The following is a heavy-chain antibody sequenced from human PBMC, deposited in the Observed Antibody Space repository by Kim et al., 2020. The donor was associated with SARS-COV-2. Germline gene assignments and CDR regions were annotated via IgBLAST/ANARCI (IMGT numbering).Heavy chain of an antibody. D-gene: IGHD6-6*01. CDR1: GFTFSSYA. Sequence: GGSLRLSCAASGFTFSSYAMHWVRQAPGKGLEWVAVISYDGSNKYYADSVKGRFTISRDNSKNTLYLQMNSLRAEDTAVYYCARSSRARRDPFDYWGQGTLVTVSS. CDR2: ISYDGSNK. J-gene: IGHJ4*02. V-gene: IGHV3-30-3*01. CDR3: ARSSRARRDPFDY.